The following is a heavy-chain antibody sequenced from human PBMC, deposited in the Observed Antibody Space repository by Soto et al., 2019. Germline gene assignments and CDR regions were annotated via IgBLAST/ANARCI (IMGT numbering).Heavy chain of an antibody. J-gene: IGHJ6*02. CDR1: GGSISSSSYY. V-gene: IGHV4-39*01. CDR2: IYYSGST. CDR3: ARLDTAKDYYYYYRLDV. Sequence: PSETLSLTCTVSGGSISSSSYYWGWIRQPPGKGLEWIGSIYYSGSTYYNPSLKSRVTISVDTSKNQFSLKLSSVTAADTAVYYCARLDTAKDYYYYYRLDVWGQGTTVTVSS. D-gene: IGHD5-18*01.